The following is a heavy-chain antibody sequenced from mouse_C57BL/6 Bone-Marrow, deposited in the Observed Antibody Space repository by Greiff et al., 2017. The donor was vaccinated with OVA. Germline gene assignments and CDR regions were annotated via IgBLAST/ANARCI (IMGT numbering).Heavy chain of an antibody. CDR1: GYTFTSYW. CDR2: IHPNSGST. Sequence: QVQLQQPGAELVKPGASVKLSCKASGYTFTSYWMHWVKQRPGQGLEWIGMIHPNSGSTNYNEKFKSKATLTVDKSSSTAYMQLSSLTSEDSAVYYCASLGRDYSNYVWGQGTTLTVSS. D-gene: IGHD2-5*01. J-gene: IGHJ2*01. CDR3: ASLGRDYSNYV. V-gene: IGHV1-64*01.